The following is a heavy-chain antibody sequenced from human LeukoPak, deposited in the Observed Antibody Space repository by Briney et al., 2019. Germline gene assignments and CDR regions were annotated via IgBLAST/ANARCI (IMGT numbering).Heavy chain of an antibody. CDR1: GYTFSDYY. CDR3: ARAAPAGYYYFMDV. D-gene: IGHD2-15*01. Sequence: VASVKVSCKASGYTFSDYYIHLVRQAPGQGLEWMGWINPKSGDLNYAQKFQGGVTMTRDTSSKTVYVELSRLRSDDTAVYFCARAAPAGYYYFMDVWGKGTTVTVSS. CDR2: INPKSGDL. V-gene: IGHV1-2*02. J-gene: IGHJ6*03.